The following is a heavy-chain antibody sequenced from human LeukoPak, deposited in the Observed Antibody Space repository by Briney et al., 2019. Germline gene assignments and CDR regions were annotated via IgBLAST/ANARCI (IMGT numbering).Heavy chain of an antibody. Sequence: SETLSLTCTVSGGSISSYYWSWIRQPAGKGLEWIGRIYTSGSTNYNPSLKSRVTMSVDTSKNQFSLKLSSVTAADTAVYYCARLGDHCSGGSSPTSTWGQGTLVTVSS. CDR1: GGSISSYY. J-gene: IGHJ5*02. CDR2: IYTSGST. D-gene: IGHD2-15*01. CDR3: ARLGDHCSGGSSPTST. V-gene: IGHV4-4*07.